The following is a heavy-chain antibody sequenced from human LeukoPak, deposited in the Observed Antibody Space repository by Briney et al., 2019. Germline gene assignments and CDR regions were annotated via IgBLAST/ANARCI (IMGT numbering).Heavy chain of an antibody. CDR1: GFTFDDYA. V-gene: IGHV3-9*01. J-gene: IGHJ3*02. CDR2: ISWNSGSI. Sequence: GGSLRLSCAASGFTFDDYAMHWVRQAPGKGLEWVSGISWNSGSIGYADSVKGRFTISRDNAKNSLYLQMNSLRAEDTALYYCARDRRRDSSGYYPRHDAFDIWGQGTMVTVSS. D-gene: IGHD3-22*01. CDR3: ARDRRRDSSGYYPRHDAFDI.